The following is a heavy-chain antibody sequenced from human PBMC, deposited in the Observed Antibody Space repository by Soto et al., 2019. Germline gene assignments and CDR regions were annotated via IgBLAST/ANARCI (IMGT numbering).Heavy chain of an antibody. V-gene: IGHV3-21*06. CDR3: ARESEDLTSNFDY. Sequence: GGSLRLSCAASGLTFTRYSMNWVRQAPGKGLEWVSSISSTTKYIYYGDSMKGRFTISRDNAKNSLYLEMNSLRAEDTAVYYCARESEDLTSNFDYWGQGTLVTVSS. CDR1: GLTFTRYS. CDR2: ISSTTKYI. J-gene: IGHJ4*02.